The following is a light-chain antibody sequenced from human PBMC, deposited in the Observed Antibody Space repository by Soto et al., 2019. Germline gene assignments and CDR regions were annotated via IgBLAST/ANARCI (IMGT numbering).Light chain of an antibody. J-gene: IGKJ2*01. CDR1: QNINNY. Sequence: IQLTQFPSSLFASVGDHVHISCRASQNINNYINWYQQKSGEAPKLLIYGAVSLQSGVPSRFSGGGSGTDFTLTISSLQPEDFASYYCQQNDRPPLTFGQGTKVDIK. V-gene: IGKV1-39*01. CDR2: GAV. CDR3: QQNDRPPLT.